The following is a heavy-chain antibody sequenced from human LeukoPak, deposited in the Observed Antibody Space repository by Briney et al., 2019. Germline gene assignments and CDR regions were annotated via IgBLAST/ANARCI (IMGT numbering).Heavy chain of an antibody. J-gene: IGHJ6*02. Sequence: GGSLRLFCAASGFTVSNSWMSRVRQAPGEGLECVANINQEGGHIQYVDSVEGRFTISRDNAKDSLYLQMNSLRDDDTAVYYCATYVNWVAGDDWGQGATVTVSS. CDR1: GFTVSNSW. CDR3: ATYVNWVAGDD. V-gene: IGHV3-7*01. CDR2: INQEGGHI. D-gene: IGHD1-1*01.